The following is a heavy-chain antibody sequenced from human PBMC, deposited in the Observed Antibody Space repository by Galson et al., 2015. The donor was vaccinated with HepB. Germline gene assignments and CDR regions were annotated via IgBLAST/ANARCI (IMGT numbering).Heavy chain of an antibody. CDR2: ISSSSSYI. V-gene: IGHV3-21*01. CDR3: ARGGYGGNSGWYFDL. D-gene: IGHD4-23*01. CDR1: GFTFSSYS. J-gene: IGHJ2*01. Sequence: SLRLSCAASGFTFSSYSMNWVRQAPGKGLEWVSSISSSSSYIYYADSVKGRFTISRDNAKNSLYLQMNSLRAEDTAVYYCARGGYGGNSGWYFDLWGRGTLVTVSS.